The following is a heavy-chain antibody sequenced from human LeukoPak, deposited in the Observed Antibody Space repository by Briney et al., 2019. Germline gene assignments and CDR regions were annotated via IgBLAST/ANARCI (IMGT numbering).Heavy chain of an antibody. CDR1: GFTFDDYA. D-gene: IGHD3-10*01. J-gene: IGHJ4*02. Sequence: PGRSLRLSCAASGFTFDDYAMHWVRQAPGKGLEWVSVIYSGGSTYYADSVKGRFTISRDNSKNTLYLQMNSLRAEDTAVYYCARDRYYPGPCFDYWGQGTLVTVSS. CDR2: IYSGGST. V-gene: IGHV3-66*01. CDR3: ARDRYYPGPCFDY.